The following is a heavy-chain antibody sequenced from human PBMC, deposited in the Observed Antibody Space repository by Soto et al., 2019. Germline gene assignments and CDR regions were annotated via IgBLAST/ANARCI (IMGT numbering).Heavy chain of an antibody. CDR1: GFTVSSKS. D-gene: IGHD6-19*01. CDR3: VQATGWPGFDF. Sequence: EVQLVESGGGLIQPGGSLRLSCAASGFTVSSKSMTWVRQAPGKGLEWVSVIYGGGTPYYPDSVKGRFTISRDNSKNTLYLQMNSLRAEDTAVYYCVQATGWPGFDFWGQGTLVTVSS. J-gene: IGHJ4*02. V-gene: IGHV3-53*01. CDR2: IYGGGTP.